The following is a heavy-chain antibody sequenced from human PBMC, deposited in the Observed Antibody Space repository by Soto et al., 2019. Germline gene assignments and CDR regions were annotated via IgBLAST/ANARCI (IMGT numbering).Heavy chain of an antibody. V-gene: IGHV5-10-1*01. CDR1: GYTFTTFW. D-gene: IGHD2-2*01. Sequence: GESLKISCTGFGYTFTTFWISWVRQMPGRGPEWMGRIDPRDSYTKYSPSFEGHVTISADKSTRTAYLQWGSLKASDTAMYYCARLYCSSSTCDSWFDPWGQGTLVTVSS. CDR3: ARLYCSSSTCDSWFDP. CDR2: IDPRDSYT. J-gene: IGHJ5*02.